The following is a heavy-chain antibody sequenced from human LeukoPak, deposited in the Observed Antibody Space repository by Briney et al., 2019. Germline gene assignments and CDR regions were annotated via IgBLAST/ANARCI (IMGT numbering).Heavy chain of an antibody. CDR1: GFTFSSYS. V-gene: IGHV3-48*04. J-gene: IGHJ4*02. D-gene: IGHD2-15*01. CDR3: ARFGGYCSGGSCYNSDY. CDR2: ISSSSSTI. Sequence: GGSLRLSRAASGFTFSSYSMNWVRQAPGKGLEWVSYISSSSSTIYYADSVKGRFTISRDNAKNSLYLQMNSLRAEDTAVYYCARFGGYCSGGSCYNSDYWGQGTLVTVSS.